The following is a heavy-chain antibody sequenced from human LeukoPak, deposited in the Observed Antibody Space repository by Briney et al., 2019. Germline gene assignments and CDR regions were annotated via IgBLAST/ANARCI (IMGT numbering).Heavy chain of an antibody. Sequence: QPGGSLRLSCAASGFTFSSYGIHWVRQAPGKGLEWVAFIRYDGSNKYYADSVQGRFTISRDNSKSTLYLQMNSLRAEDTAVYYCALQRGYYDSSDYYFDYWGQGTLVTVSS. V-gene: IGHV3-30*02. J-gene: IGHJ4*02. CDR2: IRYDGSNK. D-gene: IGHD3-22*01. CDR3: ALQRGYYDSSDYYFDY. CDR1: GFTFSSYG.